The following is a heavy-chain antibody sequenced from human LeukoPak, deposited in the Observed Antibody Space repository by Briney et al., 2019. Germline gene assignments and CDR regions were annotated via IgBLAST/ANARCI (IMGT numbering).Heavy chain of an antibody. Sequence: GASVKVSCKASGGTFSSYAISWVRQAPGQGLEWMGRIIPILGIANYAQKFQGRFTITADKSTSTAYMELSSLRSEDTAVYYCARGGIAAAANWFDPWGQGTLVTVSS. CDR3: ARGGIAAAANWFDP. CDR1: GGTFSSYA. J-gene: IGHJ5*02. D-gene: IGHD6-13*01. CDR2: IIPILGIA. V-gene: IGHV1-69*04.